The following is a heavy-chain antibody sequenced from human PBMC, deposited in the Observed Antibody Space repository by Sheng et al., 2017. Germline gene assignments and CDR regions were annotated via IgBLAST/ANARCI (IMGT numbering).Heavy chain of an antibody. CDR1: GGTFSSFT. Sequence: QVQLVQSGAEAKRPGSSVKVSCKASGGTFSSFTLSWVRLAPGQGLEWMGRVNPILGVANYAQKFQGRVSLTADRSTSTAYMELTSLTSEDTAIYYCARDLRYSYGRNDAFDIWGQGTMVTVSS. CDR2: VNPILGVA. J-gene: IGHJ3*02. CDR3: ARDLRYSYGRNDAFDI. V-gene: IGHV1-69*08. D-gene: IGHD5-18*01.